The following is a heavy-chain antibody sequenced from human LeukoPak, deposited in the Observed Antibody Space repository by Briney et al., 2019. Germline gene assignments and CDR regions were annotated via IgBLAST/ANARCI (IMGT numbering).Heavy chain of an antibody. CDR3: VREGSMTTPSFDY. CDR2: IYHSGST. D-gene: IGHD1-14*01. J-gene: IGHJ4*02. V-gene: IGHV4-30-2*01. CDR1: GGSISSGGYY. Sequence: SQTLSLTCTVSGGSISSGGYYWSWIRQPPGKGLEWIGYIYHSGSTYYNPSLKSRVTISVDRSKNQFSLRLSSVTAADTAMYYCVREGSMTTPSFDYWGQGTLVTVSS.